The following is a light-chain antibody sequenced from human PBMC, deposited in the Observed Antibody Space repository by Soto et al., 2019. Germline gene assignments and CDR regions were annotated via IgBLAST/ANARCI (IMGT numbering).Light chain of an antibody. CDR2: DVS. V-gene: IGLV2-14*03. CDR1: SSDVGGYNY. Sequence: QSVLTQPASVSGSPGQSITISCTGTSSDVGGYNYVSWYQHHPGKAPKLIIYDVSDRPSGVSNRFSGSKSGNTASLTISGLQAEDEADYYCSSHTSSSTRVFGVGTKLTVL. J-gene: IGLJ3*02. CDR3: SSHTSSSTRV.